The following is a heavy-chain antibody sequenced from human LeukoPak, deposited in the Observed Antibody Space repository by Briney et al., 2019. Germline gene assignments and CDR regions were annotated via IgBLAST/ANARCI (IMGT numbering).Heavy chain of an antibody. CDR3: ASSGSYRFDY. CDR1: GFTVSSNY. J-gene: IGHJ4*02. D-gene: IGHD1-26*01. CDR2: IYSGGST. Sequence: GGSLRLSCAASGFTVSSNYMSWVRQAPGKGLEWVSVIYSGGSTYYADSVKGRFTISRDNAKNSLYLQMNSLRDEDTAVYYCASSGSYRFDYWGQGTLVTVSS. V-gene: IGHV3-53*01.